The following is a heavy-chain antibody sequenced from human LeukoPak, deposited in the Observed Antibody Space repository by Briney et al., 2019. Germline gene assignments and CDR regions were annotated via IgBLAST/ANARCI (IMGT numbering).Heavy chain of an antibody. J-gene: IGHJ4*02. Sequence: PGGSLRLSCAASGFTFSSYSMNWVRQAPGKGLEWVSYISSSSSSIYYADSVKGRFTISRDNAKNSLYLQMNSLRAEDTAVYYCARDRAIAVDVGVDYWGQGTLVTVSS. D-gene: IGHD6-19*01. CDR3: ARDRAIAVDVGVDY. CDR1: GFTFSSYS. V-gene: IGHV3-48*01. CDR2: ISSSSSSI.